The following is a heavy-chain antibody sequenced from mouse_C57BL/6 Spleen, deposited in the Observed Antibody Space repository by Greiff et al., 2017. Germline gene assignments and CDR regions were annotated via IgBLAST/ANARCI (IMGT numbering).Heavy chain of an antibody. CDR1: GYAFSSYW. V-gene: IGHV1-80*01. CDR3: ARVSHCDY. D-gene: IGHD6-2*01. CDR2: IYPGDGDT. J-gene: IGHJ2*01. Sequence: QVQLQQSGAELVKPGASVKISCKASGYAFSSYWMNWVKQRPGKGLEWIGQIYPGDGDTNYNGKFKGTATLTADKSSSTAYMQLGSLTSEDSSFYFCARVSHCDYWGQGTTLTVSS.